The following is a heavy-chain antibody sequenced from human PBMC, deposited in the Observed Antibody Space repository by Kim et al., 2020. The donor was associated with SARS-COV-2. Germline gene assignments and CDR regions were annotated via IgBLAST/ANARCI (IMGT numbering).Heavy chain of an antibody. D-gene: IGHD2-15*01. Sequence: ASVKVSCKASGYTFTSYDINWVRQASGQGLEWMGWMKPNSGNTGSAQKFQGRVTMTRNTSTSTAYMELSSLRPEDTAVYYCARNSVVSRYFDYWGQGTLVTVSS. CDR1: GYTFTSYD. CDR2: MKPNSGNT. V-gene: IGHV1-8*01. CDR3: ARNSVVSRYFDY. J-gene: IGHJ4*02.